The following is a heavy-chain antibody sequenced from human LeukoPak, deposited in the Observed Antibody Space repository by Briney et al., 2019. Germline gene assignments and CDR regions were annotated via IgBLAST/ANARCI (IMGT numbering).Heavy chain of an antibody. V-gene: IGHV3-48*01. Sequence: PGGSLRLSCAASGFTLSSYSMNWVRQAPGKGLEWVSYISSSSSTIYYADSVKGRFTISRDNAKNSLYLQMNSLRAEDTAVYYCARVHTGDYYYYYYMDVWGKGTTVTVSS. D-gene: IGHD2-21*01. CDR3: ARVHTGDYYYYYYMDV. CDR2: ISSSSSTI. J-gene: IGHJ6*03. CDR1: GFTLSSYS.